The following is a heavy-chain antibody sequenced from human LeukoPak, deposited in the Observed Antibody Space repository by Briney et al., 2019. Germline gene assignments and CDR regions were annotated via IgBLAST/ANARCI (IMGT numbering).Heavy chain of an antibody. V-gene: IGHV4-31*03. J-gene: IGHJ4*02. CDR3: AREGVYDILTGPMD. Sequence: PSETLSLTCTVSGGSISSGGYYWSWIRQHPGKGLEWIGYIYYSGSTYYNPSLKSRVTIPVDTSKNQFSLKLSSVTAADTAVYYCAREGVYDILTGPMDWGQGTLVTVSS. CDR1: GGSISSGGYY. D-gene: IGHD3-9*01. CDR2: IYYSGST.